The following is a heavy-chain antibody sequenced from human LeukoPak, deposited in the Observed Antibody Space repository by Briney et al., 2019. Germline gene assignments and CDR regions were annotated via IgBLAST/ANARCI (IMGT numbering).Heavy chain of an antibody. J-gene: IGHJ4*02. Sequence: PGGSLRLSCAASGFTFSSYAMSWVRQAPGKGLXWVSAISGSGGSTYYADSVKGRFTITRDNSKNTLYLQMNSLRAEDTAVYYCATGTLDCHDYWGQGTLVTVSS. CDR3: ATGTLDCHDY. V-gene: IGHV3-23*01. D-gene: IGHD3-9*01. CDR1: GFTFSSYA. CDR2: ISGSGGST.